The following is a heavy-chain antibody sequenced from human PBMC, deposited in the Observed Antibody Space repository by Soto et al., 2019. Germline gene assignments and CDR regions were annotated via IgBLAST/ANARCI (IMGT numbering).Heavy chain of an antibody. D-gene: IGHD3-10*01. CDR3: ATRAGGGGAFDI. V-gene: IGHV3-48*03. Sequence: VVESGGGLVQPGGSLRLSCAASGFTFSTYEMNWVRQAPGKGLEWVSYISSSGTTIYYADSVKGRFTISRDNAKNSLYLQMNSVRAEDTAVYYCATRAGGGGAFDIWGQGTMVTVSS. J-gene: IGHJ3*02. CDR2: ISSSGTTI. CDR1: GFTFSTYE.